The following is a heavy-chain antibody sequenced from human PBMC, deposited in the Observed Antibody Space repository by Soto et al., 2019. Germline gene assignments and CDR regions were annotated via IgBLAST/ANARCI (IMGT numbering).Heavy chain of an antibody. D-gene: IGHD2-21*01. CDR3: ARYSIYYYYGMDV. Sequence: GGSLRLSCAASGFTFSSYAMSWVRQAPGKGLEWVAVIWYDGSNKYYADSVKGRFTISRDNSKNTLYLQMNSLRAEDTAVYYCARYSIYYYYGMDVWGQGTTVTVSS. V-gene: IGHV3-33*08. J-gene: IGHJ6*02. CDR2: IWYDGSNK. CDR1: GFTFSSYA.